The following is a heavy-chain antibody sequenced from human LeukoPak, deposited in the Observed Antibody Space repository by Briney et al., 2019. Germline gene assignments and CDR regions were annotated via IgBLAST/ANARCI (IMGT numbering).Heavy chain of an antibody. CDR2: IYYSGST. Sequence: SETLSLTCTVSGGPISSYYWSWIRQPPGKGREGIGYIYYSGSTNYNPSLKSQVTISVDTSKNQFSLKLSSVTAADTAVYYCARIWAGYYDSRGAFDIWGQGTMVTVSS. J-gene: IGHJ3*02. CDR3: ARIWAGYYDSRGAFDI. CDR1: GGPISSYY. D-gene: IGHD3-22*01. V-gene: IGHV4-59*01.